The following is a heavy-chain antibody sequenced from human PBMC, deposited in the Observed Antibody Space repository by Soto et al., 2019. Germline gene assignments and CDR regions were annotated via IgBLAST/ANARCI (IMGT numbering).Heavy chain of an antibody. CDR2: ISSRSTTI. Sequence: GGSLRLSCAASGFTCSVYDMNWVRQAPGKGLEWVSHISSRSTTIYYADSVKGRFTISRDNAKNSLFLQMNSLRAEDTAVYFCARNFGFWASDIWGQGTMVTVSS. D-gene: IGHD3-3*01. V-gene: IGHV3-48*01. J-gene: IGHJ3*02. CDR1: GFTCSVYD. CDR3: ARNFGFWASDI.